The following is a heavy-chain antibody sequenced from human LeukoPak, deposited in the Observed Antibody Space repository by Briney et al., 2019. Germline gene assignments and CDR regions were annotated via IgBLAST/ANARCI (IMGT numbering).Heavy chain of an antibody. V-gene: IGHV4-59*08. Sequence: SETLSLTCTVSGGSINNYYWSWVRQPPGAGLEWLAYIYYTGSTNYNPSLKTRLTISVDTSKNQFSLRLNSVTAADTAVYYCARSPPLYDSSGYYFDYWGQGTLVTVSS. CDR2: IYYTGST. D-gene: IGHD3-22*01. CDR1: GGSINNYY. CDR3: ARSPPLYDSSGYYFDY. J-gene: IGHJ4*02.